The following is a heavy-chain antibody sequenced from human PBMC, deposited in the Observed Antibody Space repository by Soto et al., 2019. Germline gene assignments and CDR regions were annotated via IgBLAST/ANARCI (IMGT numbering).Heavy chain of an antibody. D-gene: IGHD3-9*01. V-gene: IGHV1-8*01. CDR2: MNPNSGNT. J-gene: IGHJ6*02. Sequence: ASVKVSCKASGYTFTSYDINWVRQATGQGLEWMGWMNPNSGNTGYAQKFQGRVTMTRNTSISTAYMELSSLRSEDTAVYYCARRMSSYYDILTGYYYYGMDVWGQGTTGTV. CDR1: GYTFTSYD. CDR3: ARRMSSYYDILTGYYYYGMDV.